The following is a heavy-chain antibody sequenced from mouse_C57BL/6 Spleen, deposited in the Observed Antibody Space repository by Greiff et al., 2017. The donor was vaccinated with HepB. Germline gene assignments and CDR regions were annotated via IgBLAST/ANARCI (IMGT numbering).Heavy chain of an antibody. Sequence: EVKLVESGGDLVKPGGSLKLPCAASGFTFSSYGMSWVRQTPDKRLEWVATISSGGSYTYYPDSVKGRFTISRDNAKNTLYLQMSSLKSEDTAMYYCAKGDYGDYYAMDYWGQGTSVTVSS. D-gene: IGHD2-4*01. J-gene: IGHJ4*01. CDR1: GFTFSSYG. CDR2: ISSGGSYT. V-gene: IGHV5-6*01. CDR3: AKGDYGDYYAMDY.